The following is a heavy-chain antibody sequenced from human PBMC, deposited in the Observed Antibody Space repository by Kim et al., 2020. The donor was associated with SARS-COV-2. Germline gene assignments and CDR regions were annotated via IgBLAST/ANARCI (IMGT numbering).Heavy chain of an antibody. CDR2: ISGSGGST. J-gene: IGHJ4*02. V-gene: IGHV3-23*01. D-gene: IGHD6-25*01. Sequence: GGSLRLSCAASGFTFSSYAMSWVRQAPGKGLEWVSAISGSGGSTYYADSVKGRFTISRDNSKNTLYLQMNSLRAEDTAVYYCAKDTRPSRLSPGGSLPAEVDYWGQGTLVTVSS. CDR3: AKDTRPSRLSPGGSLPAEVDY. CDR1: GFTFSSYA.